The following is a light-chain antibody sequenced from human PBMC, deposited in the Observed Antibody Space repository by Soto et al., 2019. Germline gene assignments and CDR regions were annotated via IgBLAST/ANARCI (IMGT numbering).Light chain of an antibody. J-gene: IGKJ3*01. V-gene: IGKV1-5*03. CDR3: QQYNSS. Sequence: DIQMTQSPSTLSASVGDRVTITCRASQSISSWLVWYQQKPGKAPKLLIYKASSLESGVPSRFSGSGSGTEFTLTISSLQPDDFATYYCQQYNSSFGPGTKVDIK. CDR2: KAS. CDR1: QSISSW.